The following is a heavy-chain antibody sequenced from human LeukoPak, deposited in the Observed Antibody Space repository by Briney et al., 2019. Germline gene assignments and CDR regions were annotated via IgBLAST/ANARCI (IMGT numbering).Heavy chain of an antibody. J-gene: IGHJ4*02. CDR1: GFALSSHW. CDR3: ARAAFDWNYVDYFDY. D-gene: IGHD1-7*01. V-gene: IGHV3-7*01. CDR2: VNRDGSET. Sequence: GGSLRLSCAASGFALSSHWMTWVRQVPGRGPEWVANVNRDGSETYYLDSVKGRFTISRDNAKNSLYLQMNSLRAEDTAVYYCARAAFDWNYVDYFDYWGQGTLVTVSS.